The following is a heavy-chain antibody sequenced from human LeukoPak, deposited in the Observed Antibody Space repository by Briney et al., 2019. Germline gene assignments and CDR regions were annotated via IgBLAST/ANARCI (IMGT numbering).Heavy chain of an antibody. V-gene: IGHV3-23*01. D-gene: IGHD3-3*02. CDR3: AKGNGAIFGVAGYFDY. CDR2: ISGSGTNT. Sequence: GGSLRLSCVASGFSFRSYAMSWVRQAPGKGLEWVSAISGSGTNTYYADSVKGRFTISRDNSKNTLNLQMNSLRAEDTAVYYCAKGNGAIFGVAGYFDYWGQGTLVTVSS. CDR1: GFSFRSYA. J-gene: IGHJ4*02.